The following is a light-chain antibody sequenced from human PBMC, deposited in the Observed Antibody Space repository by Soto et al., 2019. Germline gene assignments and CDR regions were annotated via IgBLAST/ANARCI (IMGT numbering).Light chain of an antibody. CDR1: SSNIGAGYD. CDR3: QSYGSSLSAV. CDR2: GNS. Sequence: QAVVTQPPSVSGAPGQRVTISCTGSSSNIGAGYDVHWYQQLPGTAPKLLIYGNSNRPSGVPDRFSGSKSGTSASLAITGLQAEDEADYYCQSYGSSLSAVFGGGTKLTVL. J-gene: IGLJ3*02. V-gene: IGLV1-40*01.